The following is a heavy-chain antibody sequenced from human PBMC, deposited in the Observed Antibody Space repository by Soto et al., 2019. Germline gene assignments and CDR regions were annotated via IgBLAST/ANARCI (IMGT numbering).Heavy chain of an antibody. D-gene: IGHD3-10*01. V-gene: IGHV3-23*01. Sequence: EVQLLESGGGLVQPGGSLRLSCAASGFTFSHYAMTWVRQAPGKGLEWVSTMTYSGDSIYYADSVKGRFTISRDNSNNTVYLQMNSLRAEDTAVYYCAKKLHYGSGTYYFYFDYWGQGTLVTVSS. CDR2: MTYSGDSI. CDR3: AKKLHYGSGTYYFYFDY. CDR1: GFTFSHYA. J-gene: IGHJ4*02.